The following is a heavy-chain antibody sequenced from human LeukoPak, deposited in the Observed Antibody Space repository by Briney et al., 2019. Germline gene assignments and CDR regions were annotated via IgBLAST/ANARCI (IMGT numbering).Heavy chain of an antibody. CDR2: INHSGST. J-gene: IGHJ3*02. V-gene: IGHV4-34*01. CDR3: ARRWIYGSAFDI. Sequence: SETLSLTCAVYGGSFSGYYWSWIRQPPGKGLEWIGEINHSGSTNYNPSLKSRVTISVDTSKNQFSLKLSSVTAADTAPYYCARRWIYGSAFDIWGQGTMVTVSS. D-gene: IGHD5-12*01. CDR1: GGSFSGYY.